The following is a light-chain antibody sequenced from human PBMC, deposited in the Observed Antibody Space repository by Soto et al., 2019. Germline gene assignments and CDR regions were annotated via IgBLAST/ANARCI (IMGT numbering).Light chain of an antibody. J-gene: IGLJ1*01. CDR1: SSDVGGYNY. CDR3: SSYTSSSTL. Sequence: QSVLTQPASVSGSPGQSITISCTGTSSDVGGYNYVSWYQQHPGKAPKLMIYAVTDRPSGVSSLFSGSKSGNTASLTISGLQSEDAADYYCSSYTSSSTLFGTGTKLTVL. V-gene: IGLV2-14*01. CDR2: AVT.